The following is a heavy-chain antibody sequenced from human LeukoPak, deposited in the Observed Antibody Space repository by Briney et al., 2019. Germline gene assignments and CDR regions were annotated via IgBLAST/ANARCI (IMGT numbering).Heavy chain of an antibody. Sequence: KTSETLSLTCTVSGGSISSYYRSWIRQPAGKGLEWIGRIYSSGSTNYNPSLKSRVTVSVDTSKNQFSLKLNSVTAADTAVYYCARVRGRGYNWFDPWGQGTLVTVSS. J-gene: IGHJ5*02. CDR1: GGSISSYY. CDR3: ARVRGRGYNWFDP. V-gene: IGHV4-4*07. CDR2: IYSSGST. D-gene: IGHD3-16*01.